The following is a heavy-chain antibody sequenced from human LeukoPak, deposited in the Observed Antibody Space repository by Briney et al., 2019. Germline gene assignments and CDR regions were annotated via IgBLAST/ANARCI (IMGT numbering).Heavy chain of an antibody. CDR3: ATLAYDFWSGPFGL. V-gene: IGHV4-30-4*08. CDR2: IYYSGST. Sequence: PSETLSLTCAVYGGSFSGYYWSWIRQPPGKGLEWIGYIYYSGSTYYNPSLKSRVTISVDTSKNQFSLKLSSVTAADTAVYYCATLAYDFWSGPFGLWGRGTLVTVSS. CDR1: GGSFSGYY. J-gene: IGHJ2*01. D-gene: IGHD3-3*01.